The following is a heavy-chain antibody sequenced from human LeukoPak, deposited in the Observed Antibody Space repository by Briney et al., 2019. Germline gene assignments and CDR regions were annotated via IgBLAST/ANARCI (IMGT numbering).Heavy chain of an antibody. CDR1: GGPISSSSYY. CDR3: ARLWKGYYDFRSGNQAGWFDP. CDR2: IYYSGST. D-gene: IGHD3-3*01. J-gene: IGHJ5*02. Sequence: SETLSLTCTVSGGPISSSSYYWGWIRQPPGKGLEWIGSIYYSGSTYYNPSLKSRVTISVDTSKNQFSLKLSSVTAADTAVYYCARLWKGYYDFRSGNQAGWFDPWGQGTLVTVSS. V-gene: IGHV4-39*01.